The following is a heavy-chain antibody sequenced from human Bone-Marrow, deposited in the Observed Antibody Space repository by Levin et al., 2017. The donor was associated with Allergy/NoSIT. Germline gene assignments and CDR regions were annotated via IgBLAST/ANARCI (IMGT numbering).Heavy chain of an antibody. CDR2: ITPMFDSA. CDR3: AREVDVVVPGTLMVSNWFDP. Sequence: PAASVKVSCKASGGTFGNNAISWVRQAPGLGLEWMGGITPMFDSAEYAQKFQGRLTITADKSTNTAYMELSSLTSEDSAVFYCAREVDVVVPGTLMVSNWFDPWGQGTLVTVSS. CDR1: GGTFGNNA. J-gene: IGHJ5*02. D-gene: IGHD2-15*01. V-gene: IGHV1-69*06.